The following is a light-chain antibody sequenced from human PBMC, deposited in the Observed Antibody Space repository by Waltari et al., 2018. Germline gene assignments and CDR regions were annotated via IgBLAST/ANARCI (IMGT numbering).Light chain of an antibody. CDR3: NSYTSRSTMI. Sequence: QSALTPPASVSGSPGPSITISCTGRSTHIGGYDYLSWYRQDPGKAPKLIIHNVNKRPSGVSDRFSGSKSGNTASLTISGLQAEDEAHYFCNSYTSRSTMIFGGGTTLTV. CDR1: STHIGGYDY. J-gene: IGLJ2*01. CDR2: NVN. V-gene: IGLV2-14*01.